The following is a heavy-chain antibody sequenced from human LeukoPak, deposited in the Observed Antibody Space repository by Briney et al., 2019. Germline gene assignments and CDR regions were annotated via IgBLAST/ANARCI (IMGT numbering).Heavy chain of an antibody. CDR1: GFTFSTYD. V-gene: IGHV3-30*18. CDR2: ISYDGNYI. Sequence: PGGSLRLSCAASGFTFSTYDMHWVRQAPGKGLEGVAGISYDGNYIYYADSVKGRFTISRDSSRNTVYLQMNSLRPEDTAVYYCSNGRCSGASCSYQKEFDYWGQGTLVTVSS. CDR3: SNGRCSGASCSYQKEFDY. J-gene: IGHJ4*02. D-gene: IGHD2-15*01.